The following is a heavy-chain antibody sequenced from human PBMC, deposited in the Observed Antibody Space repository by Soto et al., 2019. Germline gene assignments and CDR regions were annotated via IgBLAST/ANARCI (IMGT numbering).Heavy chain of an antibody. CDR2: IIPIFDTA. D-gene: IGHD2-15*01. V-gene: IGHV1-69*13. Sequence: SVKVSCKASGGTFSSYAINWVRQAPGQRLEWMGGIIPIFDTANYAQKFQGRVTITADESTSTAYMELSSLRSEDTAVYYCARGSGGSSYYYYGMDVWGQGTTVTVSS. J-gene: IGHJ6*02. CDR3: ARGSGGSSYYYYGMDV. CDR1: GGTFSSYA.